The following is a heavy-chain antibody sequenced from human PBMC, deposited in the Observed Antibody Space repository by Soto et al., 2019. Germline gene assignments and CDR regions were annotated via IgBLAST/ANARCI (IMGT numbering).Heavy chain of an antibody. CDR3: ARLTITMVRGVTLYYFDY. J-gene: IGHJ4*02. CDR1: GGSISSSSYY. V-gene: IGHV4-39*01. CDR2: IYYSGST. D-gene: IGHD3-10*01. Sequence: SETLSLTCTVSGGSISSSSYYWGWIRQPPGKGLEWIGSIYYSGSTYYNPSLKSRVTISVDTSKNQFSLKLSSVTAADTAVYYCARLTITMVRGVTLYYFDYWGQGTLVTVSS.